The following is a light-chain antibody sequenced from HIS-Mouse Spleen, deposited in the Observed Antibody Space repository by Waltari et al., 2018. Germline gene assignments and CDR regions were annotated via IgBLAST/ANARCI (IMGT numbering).Light chain of an antibody. CDR2: DIS. Sequence: QSALTQPASVSGSPGQSITISCTGTSSDVGGYNYVPWYQQPPGKAPKHMIYDISNRPSGVSNRSAGAKSGNTATLTISGLQAEDEADYYCSSYTSSSTEVFGGGTKLTVL. J-gene: IGLJ2*01. CDR3: SSYTSSSTEV. V-gene: IGLV2-14*03. CDR1: SSDVGGYNY.